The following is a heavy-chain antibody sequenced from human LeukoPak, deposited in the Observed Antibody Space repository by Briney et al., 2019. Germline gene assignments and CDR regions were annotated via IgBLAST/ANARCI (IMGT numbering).Heavy chain of an antibody. J-gene: IGHJ3*02. CDR2: INHSGST. V-gene: IGHV4-34*01. CDR1: GVSFSGYY. Sequence: SETLSLTCAVYGVSFSGYYWSWIRQPPGKGLEGIGEINHSGSTNYNPSLKRRVTISVATSKNQFSLKLRSVIAADTAVYYCARGITMIVVSRAAFDIWGQGTMVTVSS. D-gene: IGHD3-22*01. CDR3: ARGITMIVVSRAAFDI.